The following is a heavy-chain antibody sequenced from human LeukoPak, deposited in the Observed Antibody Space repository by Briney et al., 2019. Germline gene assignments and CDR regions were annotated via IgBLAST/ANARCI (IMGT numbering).Heavy chain of an antibody. Sequence: PSETLSLTCTVSGGSISSDSYYWSWLRQPPGKGLEYIGYTHYSGSTNYNPSLKSRVTISLDMSGNQFSLRLSSVTAADTAVYYCASGYCGGACQLGGVDMWGQGTMVTVSS. CDR3: ASGYCGGACQLGGVDM. J-gene: IGHJ3*02. V-gene: IGHV4-61*01. CDR1: GGSISSDSYY. CDR2: THYSGST. D-gene: IGHD2-21*02.